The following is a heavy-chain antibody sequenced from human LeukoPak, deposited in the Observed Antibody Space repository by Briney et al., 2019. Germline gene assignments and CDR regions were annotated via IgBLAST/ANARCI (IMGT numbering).Heavy chain of an antibody. J-gene: IGHJ3*02. D-gene: IGHD1-26*01. CDR1: GFTFSSYW. CDR2: INSDGSST. CDR3: ARDYRSDAFDI. V-gene: IGHV3-74*01. Sequence: GGSLRLSCAASGFTFSSYWMHWVRQAPGKGLVWVSRINSDGSSTSYADYVKGRFTISRDTAKNTLYLQMNSLRAEDTAVYYCARDYRSDAFDIWGQGTMVTVPS.